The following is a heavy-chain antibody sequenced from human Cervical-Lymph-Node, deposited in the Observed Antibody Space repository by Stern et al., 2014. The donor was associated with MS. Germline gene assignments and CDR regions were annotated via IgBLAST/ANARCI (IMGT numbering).Heavy chain of an antibody. Sequence: EVQLVESGGTLVQPGGSLRLSCAASGSTVNSNYMTLARQAPGKGLEWVSIFYSAISTYYAESVKGRFSFSIDNSKNTLYLQMNNLRVEDTAMYYCTREMAARRLDPWGQGTLVIVSA. CDR3: TREMAARRLDP. D-gene: IGHD5-24*01. J-gene: IGHJ5*02. V-gene: IGHV3-66*01. CDR1: GSTVNSNY. CDR2: FYSAIST.